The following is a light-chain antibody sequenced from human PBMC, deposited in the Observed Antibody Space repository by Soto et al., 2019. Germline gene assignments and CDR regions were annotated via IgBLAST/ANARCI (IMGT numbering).Light chain of an antibody. V-gene: IGKV3-15*01. CDR3: QQSNNWPRMT. Sequence: EKVMTQSPANLSVSPGERATLSCRSSQSVSSSYLAWYQQKPGQAPMLLIYGASNRATGVPARFSGSGSGTEFTLTISSLQSEDFAVYYCQQSNNWPRMTVGPGTKVEIK. CDR2: GAS. CDR1: QSVSSSY. J-gene: IGKJ1*01.